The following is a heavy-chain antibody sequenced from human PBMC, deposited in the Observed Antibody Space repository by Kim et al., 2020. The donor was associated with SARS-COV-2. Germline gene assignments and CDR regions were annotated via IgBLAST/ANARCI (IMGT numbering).Heavy chain of an antibody. CDR3: ARGGSGTYWVYYYGMDV. CDR2: IYTSGST. CDR1: GASISSGSYY. Sequence: SETLSLTCTVSGASISSGSYYWSWIRQPAGKGLEWIGRIYTSGSTNYNPSLKSRVTISVDTSKNQFSLKLSSVTAADTAVYYCARGGSGTYWVYYYGMDVWGQGTTVTVSS. V-gene: IGHV4-61*02. D-gene: IGHD3-10*01. J-gene: IGHJ6*02.